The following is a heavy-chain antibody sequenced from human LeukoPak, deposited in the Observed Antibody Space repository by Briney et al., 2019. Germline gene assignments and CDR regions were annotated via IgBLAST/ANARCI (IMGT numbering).Heavy chain of an antibody. J-gene: IGHJ5*02. Sequence: SVKVSCKASGGTFSSYAISWVRQAPGQGLGWMGGIIPIFGTANYAQKFQGRVTITADESTSTAYMELSSLRSEDTAVYYCAREAYGSGNDYNFGTNNWFDPRGQGTLVTVSS. D-gene: IGHD3-10*01. CDR2: IIPIFGTA. CDR1: GGTFSSYA. CDR3: AREAYGSGNDYNFGTNNWFDP. V-gene: IGHV1-69*13.